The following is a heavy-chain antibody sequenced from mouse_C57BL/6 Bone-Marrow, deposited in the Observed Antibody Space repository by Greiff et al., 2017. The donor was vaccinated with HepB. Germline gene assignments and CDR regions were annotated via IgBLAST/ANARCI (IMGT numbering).Heavy chain of an antibody. CDR2: INYDGSST. CDR1: GFTFSDYY. Sequence: EVKLMVSAGGLVQPGSSMKLSCTASGFTFSDYYMAWVRQVPEKGLEWVANINYDGSSTYYLASLKSRFIISRDNAKNILYLQMSSLKSEDTATYYCAIEGPTVVATDWYFDVWGTGTTVTFSS. D-gene: IGHD1-1*01. CDR3: AIEGPTVVATDWYFDV. V-gene: IGHV5-16*01. J-gene: IGHJ1*03.